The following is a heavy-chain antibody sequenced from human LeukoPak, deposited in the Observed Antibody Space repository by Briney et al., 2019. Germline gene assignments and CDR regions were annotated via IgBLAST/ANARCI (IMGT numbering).Heavy chain of an antibody. CDR3: ARSSYVWGSYRTDDALDI. CDR1: GYTFKRYG. J-gene: IGHJ3*02. V-gene: IGHV1-18*01. Sequence: ASVKVSCKASGYTFKRYGISWVRQAPGQGLEWMGWINVYNGNTNYAQKFQGRVTMTTDTSTSTAYMEVRSLRYDDTAVYYCARSSYVWGSYRTDDALDIWGQGTMVTVSS. CDR2: INVYNGNT. D-gene: IGHD3-16*02.